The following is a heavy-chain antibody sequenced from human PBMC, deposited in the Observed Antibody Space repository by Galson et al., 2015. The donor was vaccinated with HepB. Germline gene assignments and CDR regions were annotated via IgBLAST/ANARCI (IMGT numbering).Heavy chain of an antibody. D-gene: IGHD3-16*01. V-gene: IGHV3-48*01. CDR1: GFRSDDYS. CDR3: ARDRFGVNTYDS. Sequence: SLRLSCAASGFRSDDYSMNWVRQAPGKGLEWVSYTSGTSRLIYYSDSVKGRFTISRDNAKNFLYLQMNNLRVEDTGTYYCARDRFGVNTYDSWGQGTLVTVSS. CDR2: TSGTSRLI. J-gene: IGHJ5*01.